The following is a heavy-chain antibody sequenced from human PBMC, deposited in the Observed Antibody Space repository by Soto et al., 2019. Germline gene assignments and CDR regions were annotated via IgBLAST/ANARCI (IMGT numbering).Heavy chain of an antibody. CDR3: AKDKKAKQYLRELVGWFDP. CDR2: IFYTGST. CDR1: GGTINSGDYF. V-gene: IGHV4-30-4*02. D-gene: IGHD2-21*01. J-gene: IGHJ5*02. Sequence: SETLSLTCSVSGGTINSGDYFWSWIRQPPGKGLEWIGSIFYTGSTYYSQSLKSRASMSMDTSKNLFSLRAEDTAVYYCAKDKKAKQYLRELVGWFDPWGQGTLVTVSS.